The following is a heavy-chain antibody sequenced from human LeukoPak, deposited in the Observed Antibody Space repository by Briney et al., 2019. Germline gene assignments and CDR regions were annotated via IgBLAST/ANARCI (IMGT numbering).Heavy chain of an antibody. CDR1: GGSFSGYY. V-gene: IGHV4-34*01. Sequence: PSETLSLTCVVYGGSFSGYYWSWIRQPPGKGLEWIGEINHSGSTNYNPSLKSRVTISVDTSKKQFSLKLSSVTAADTAIYYCARGRYYGPSDYWGQGTLVTVSS. CDR2: INHSGST. D-gene: IGHD3-10*01. J-gene: IGHJ4*02. CDR3: ARGRYYGPSDY.